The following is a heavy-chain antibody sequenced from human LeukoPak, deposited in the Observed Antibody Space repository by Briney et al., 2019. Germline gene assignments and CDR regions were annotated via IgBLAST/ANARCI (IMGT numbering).Heavy chain of an antibody. CDR2: IYYGGST. Sequence: SETLSLTCTVSGDSISSNDYYWGWIRQPPGKGLEWIGSIYYGGSTYYNPSLKSRVIISVDTSMNQFSLKLSFVTTADTAVYYCATSAVAGTGYAFDIWGQGTMVTVSS. J-gene: IGHJ3*02. D-gene: IGHD6-19*01. V-gene: IGHV4-39*01. CDR3: ATSAVAGTGYAFDI. CDR1: GDSISSNDYY.